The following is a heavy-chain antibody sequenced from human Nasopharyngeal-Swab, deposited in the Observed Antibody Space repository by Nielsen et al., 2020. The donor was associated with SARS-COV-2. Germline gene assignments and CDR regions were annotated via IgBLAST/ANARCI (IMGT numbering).Heavy chain of an antibody. Sequence: GESLKISYAASGFTFSSYSMNWVRQAPGKGLEWVSSISSSSSYIYYADSVKGRFTISRDNAKNSLYLQMNSLRAEDTAVYYCAREVGSSWYYFDYWGQGTLVTASS. CDR2: ISSSSSYI. CDR3: AREVGSSWYYFDY. D-gene: IGHD6-13*01. V-gene: IGHV3-21*01. CDR1: GFTFSSYS. J-gene: IGHJ4*02.